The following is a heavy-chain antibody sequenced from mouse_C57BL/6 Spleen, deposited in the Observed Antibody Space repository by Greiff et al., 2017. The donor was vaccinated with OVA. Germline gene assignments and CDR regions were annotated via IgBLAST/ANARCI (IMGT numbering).Heavy chain of an antibody. CDR3: ARPTVVARGYAMDY. V-gene: IGHV5-17*01. CDR2: ISSGSSTI. D-gene: IGHD1-1*01. Sequence: EVQLVESGGGLVKPGGSLKLSCAASGFTFSDYGMHWVHQAPEKGLEWVAYISSGSSTIYYADTVKGRFTISRDNAKNTLFLQMTSLRSEDTAMYYCARPTVVARGYAMDYWGQGTSVTVSS. CDR1: GFTFSDYG. J-gene: IGHJ4*01.